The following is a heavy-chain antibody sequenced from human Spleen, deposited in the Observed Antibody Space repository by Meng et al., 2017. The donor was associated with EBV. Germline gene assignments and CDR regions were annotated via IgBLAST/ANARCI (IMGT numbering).Heavy chain of an antibody. CDR1: GFTFSTYA. J-gene: IGHJ4*02. Sequence: GQLVGSGGGVVQPGWSLTLSCAASGFTFSTYAMHWVRQAPGKGLEWVGIIWSDGNNKYYADSVKGRFTISRDNSKNTLYLQINSLRAEDTAVYYCARDRDGPQEYWGQGTLVTVSS. CDR2: IWSDGNNK. V-gene: IGHV3-33*08. D-gene: IGHD4-17*01. CDR3: ARDRDGPQEY.